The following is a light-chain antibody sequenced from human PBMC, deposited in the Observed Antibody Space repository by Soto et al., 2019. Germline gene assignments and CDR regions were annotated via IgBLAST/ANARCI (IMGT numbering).Light chain of an antibody. CDR1: SSDVGGYNY. Sequence: SVLTQPRSVSGSPGQSVTSSCTGTSSDVGGYNYVSWYQQHPGKAPKLMIYDVSKRPSGVPDRFSGSKSGNTASLTISGLQAEDEADYYCCSYAGSYSLVFGTGTKVTVL. CDR2: DVS. V-gene: IGLV2-11*01. J-gene: IGLJ1*01. CDR3: CSYAGSYSLV.